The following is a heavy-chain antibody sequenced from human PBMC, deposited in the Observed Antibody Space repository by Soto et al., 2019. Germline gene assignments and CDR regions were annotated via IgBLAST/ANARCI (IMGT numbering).Heavy chain of an antibody. CDR2: IYYSGST. CDR3: ARGFHYYDSSGYYY. J-gene: IGHJ4*02. D-gene: IGHD3-22*01. CDR1: GGSISSYY. V-gene: IGHV4-59*01. Sequence: PSETLSLTCTVSGGSISSYYWSWIRQPPGKGLEWIGYIYYSGSTNYNPSLKSRVTISVDTSKNQFSLKLSSVTAADTAVYYCARGFHYYDSSGYYYWGQGTPVTVSS.